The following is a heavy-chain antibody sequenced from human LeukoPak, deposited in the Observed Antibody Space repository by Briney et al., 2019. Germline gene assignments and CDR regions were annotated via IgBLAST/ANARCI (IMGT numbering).Heavy chain of an antibody. CDR2: MNPNSGNT. CDR3: ARGVTYNWNRYKNFVY. V-gene: IGHV1-8*01. Sequence: ASVKVSCKASGYTFTSYDINWVRQATGQGLEWMGWMNPNSGNTGYAQKFQGRVTMTRNTSISTAYMELSSLRSEDTAVYYCARGVTYNWNRYKNFVYWGQGTLVTVSS. J-gene: IGHJ4*02. CDR1: GYTFTSYD. D-gene: IGHD1-20*01.